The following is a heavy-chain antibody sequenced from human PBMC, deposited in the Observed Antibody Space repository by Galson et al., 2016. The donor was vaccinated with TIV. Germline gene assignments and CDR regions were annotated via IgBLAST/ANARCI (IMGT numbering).Heavy chain of an antibody. J-gene: IGHJ5*02. D-gene: IGHD2-15*01. V-gene: IGHV3-48*03. CDR2: IIDSGRSV. Sequence: SLRLSCAASEFTFSSYEMNWVRQAPGKGLEWISYIIDSGRSVHYADSVKGRFTISRDNAKNSLYLQMNSLRPEDTAVYYCARAVSRILLGWIDPWGQGTLVTVSS. CDR3: ARAVSRILLGWIDP. CDR1: EFTFSSYE.